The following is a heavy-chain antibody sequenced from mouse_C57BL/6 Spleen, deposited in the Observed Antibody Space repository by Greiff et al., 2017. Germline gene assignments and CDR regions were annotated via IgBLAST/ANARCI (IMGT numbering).Heavy chain of an antibody. CDR2: IYPGDGDT. D-gene: IGHD2-3*01. V-gene: IGHV1-82*01. CDR3: AREYDGYSYYAMDY. Sequence: VQLQESGPELVKPGASVKISCKASGYAFSSSWMNWVKQRPGKGLEWIGRIYPGDGDTNYNGKFKGKATLTADKSSSTAYMQLSSLTSEDSAVYFCAREYDGYSYYAMDYWGQGTSVTVSS. CDR1: GYAFSSSW. J-gene: IGHJ4*01.